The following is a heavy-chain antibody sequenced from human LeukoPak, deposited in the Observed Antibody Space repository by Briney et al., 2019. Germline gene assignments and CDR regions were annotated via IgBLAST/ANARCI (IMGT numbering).Heavy chain of an antibody. CDR3: ATETIGRHYDY. D-gene: IGHD1-14*01. Sequence: GGSLRLSCAASGFTFSSCGFNWVRQAPGKGLEWVSSIGPTGTDRYYADSVRGGFTISRDNAKNSMYLQMDSLRDEDTAVYYCATETIGRHYDYWGQGTLLTVSS. CDR1: GFTFSSCG. J-gene: IGHJ4*02. CDR2: IGPTGTDR. V-gene: IGHV3-21*01.